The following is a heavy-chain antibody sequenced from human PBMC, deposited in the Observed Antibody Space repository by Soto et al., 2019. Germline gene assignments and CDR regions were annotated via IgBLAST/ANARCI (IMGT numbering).Heavy chain of an antibody. J-gene: IGHJ6*02. CDR2: IIPILGIA. Sequence: QVQLVQSGAEVKKPGSSVKVSCKASGGTFSSYTISWVRQAPGQGLEWMGRIIPILGIANYAQKFQGRVTITADKSTSTAYMELSSLRSEDTAVYYCARCIAAAGTRDYYGMDVWGQGTTVTASS. V-gene: IGHV1-69*02. CDR1: GGTFSSYT. D-gene: IGHD6-13*01. CDR3: ARCIAAAGTRDYYGMDV.